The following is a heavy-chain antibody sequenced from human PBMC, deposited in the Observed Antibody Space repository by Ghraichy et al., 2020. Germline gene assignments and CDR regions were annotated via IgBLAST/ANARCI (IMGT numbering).Heavy chain of an antibody. J-gene: IGHJ4*02. V-gene: IGHV4-59*08. Sequence: SETLSLTCTVSGGSISPFYWSWIRQPPGKGLEWIGYIYYGSTNYNPSLKSRVTMSVDTSMNHFSLELSSVTAADTAVYYCARQACGGDCYPFFRHWGQGTLVTVSS. CDR2: IYYGST. CDR1: GGSISPFY. D-gene: IGHD2-21*02. CDR3: ARQACGGDCYPFFRH.